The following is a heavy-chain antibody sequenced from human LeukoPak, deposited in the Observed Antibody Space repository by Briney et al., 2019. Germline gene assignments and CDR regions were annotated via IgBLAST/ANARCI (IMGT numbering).Heavy chain of an antibody. V-gene: IGHV4-31*03. CDR3: ARDQEMGGYCSGGSCYPAYNWFDP. CDR1: GGSISSGGYY. D-gene: IGHD2-15*01. J-gene: IGHJ5*02. Sequence: SETLSLTCTVSGGSISSGGYYWSWIRQHPGKGLEWIGYIYYSGSTYYNPSLKSRVTISVDTSKNQFSLKLSSVTAADTAVYYCARDQEMGGYCSGGSCYPAYNWFDPWGQGTLVTVSS. CDR2: IYYSGST.